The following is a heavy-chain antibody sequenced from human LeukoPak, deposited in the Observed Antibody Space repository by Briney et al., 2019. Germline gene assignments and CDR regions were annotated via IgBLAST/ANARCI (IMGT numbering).Heavy chain of an antibody. D-gene: IGHD3-22*01. CDR2: IYYSGST. V-gene: IGHV4-59*01. CDR1: GGSISNYY. Sequence: PSETLSLTCSVSGGSISNYYWSWIRQSPGEGLEWIGNIYYSGSTNYHPSLESRVTISVDTSKDEFSLKMSSVTTADTAVYYCARSDSGDYYNEYWGQGTLVTVSS. CDR3: ARSDSGDYYNEY. J-gene: IGHJ4*02.